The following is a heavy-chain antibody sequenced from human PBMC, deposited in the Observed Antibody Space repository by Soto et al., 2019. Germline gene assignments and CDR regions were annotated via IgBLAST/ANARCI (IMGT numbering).Heavy chain of an antibody. CDR1: GFTFSSYV. D-gene: IGHD3-16*01. V-gene: IGHV3-23*01. Sequence: EVQLLESGGGLVQPGGSLRLSCAASGFTFSSYVMNWVRQAPGKGLEWVSAISDSGANTYYADSVRGRFTISRDNSKNTMYLQMNSLRAEDTALYYCVGDPGWKGSYWGQGTLVTVSA. J-gene: IGHJ4*02. CDR2: ISDSGANT. CDR3: VGDPGWKGSY.